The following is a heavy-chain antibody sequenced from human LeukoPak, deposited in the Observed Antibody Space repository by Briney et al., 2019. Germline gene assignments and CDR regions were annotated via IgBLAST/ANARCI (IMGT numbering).Heavy chain of an antibody. Sequence: GASVKVSCKASGGTFSSYAISWVRQAPGQGLEWMGRIIPILGIANYAQKFQGRVTITADKSTSTAYMELSSLRSEDTAVYYCARLPSHYTPEDYYYDSSGYPQQIDYWGQGTLVTVSS. V-gene: IGHV1-69*04. D-gene: IGHD3-22*01. CDR1: GGTFSSYA. J-gene: IGHJ4*02. CDR3: ARLPSHYTPEDYYYDSSGYPQQIDY. CDR2: IIPILGIA.